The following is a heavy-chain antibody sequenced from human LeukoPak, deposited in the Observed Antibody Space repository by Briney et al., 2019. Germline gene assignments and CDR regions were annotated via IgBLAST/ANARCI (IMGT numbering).Heavy chain of an antibody. CDR2: IYYNGST. D-gene: IGHD1-14*01. V-gene: IGHV4-39*07. J-gene: IGHJ3*02. Sequence: SETLSLTCTVSGDSMNNYYWSWIRQPPGKGLEWIGSIYYNGSTYYNPSLKSRVTISVDTSKNQFSLKLSSVTAADTAVYYCARDSAPVDAFDIWGQGTMVTVSS. CDR3: ARDSAPVDAFDI. CDR1: GDSMNNYY.